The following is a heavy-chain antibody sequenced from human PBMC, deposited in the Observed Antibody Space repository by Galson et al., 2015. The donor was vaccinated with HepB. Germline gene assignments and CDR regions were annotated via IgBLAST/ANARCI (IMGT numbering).Heavy chain of an antibody. CDR1: GFTFSSYA. CDR2: ISYDGSNK. Sequence: SLRLSCAASGFTFSSYATHWVRQAPGKGLEWVAVISYDGSNKYYADSVKGRFTISRDNSKNTLYLQMNSLRAEDTAVYYCASLLGYSGYDISDYWGQGTLVTVSS. V-gene: IGHV3-30*04. J-gene: IGHJ4*02. D-gene: IGHD5-12*01. CDR3: ASLLGYSGYDISDY.